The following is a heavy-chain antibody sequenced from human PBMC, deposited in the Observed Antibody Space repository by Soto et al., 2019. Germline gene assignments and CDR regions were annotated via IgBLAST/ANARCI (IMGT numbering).Heavy chain of an antibody. CDR3: VTRIVGASFDY. CDR2: IIPICGTR. J-gene: IGHJ4*02. Sequence: QVQLVQSGAEVKKPGSSVKVSCKASGGTFSNYAISWVRQARGQGLEWMGGIIPICGTRNYAQKFQGKITITAHESTSTAYMELSSLRFEDTAVYYCVTRIVGASFDYWGQGTLVPVSS. D-gene: IGHD1-26*01. V-gene: IGHV1-69*01. CDR1: GGTFSNYA.